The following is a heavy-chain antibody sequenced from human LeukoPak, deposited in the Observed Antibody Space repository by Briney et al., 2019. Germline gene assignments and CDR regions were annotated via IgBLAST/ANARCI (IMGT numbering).Heavy chain of an antibody. V-gene: IGHV1-69*04. J-gene: IGHJ4*02. Sequence: SVKVSCKASGGTFSSYAISWVRQAPGQGLEWMGRIIPILGIANYAQKFQGRVTITADKSTSTAYMELSSLRSEDTAVYYCARPVGGMATIGDYYFDYWGQGTLVTVSS. D-gene: IGHD5-24*01. CDR3: ARPVGGMATIGDYYFDY. CDR1: GGTFSSYA. CDR2: IIPILGIA.